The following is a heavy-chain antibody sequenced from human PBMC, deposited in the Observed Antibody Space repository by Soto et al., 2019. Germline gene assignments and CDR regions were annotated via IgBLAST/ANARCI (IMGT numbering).Heavy chain of an antibody. CDR2: IFSSGTT. Sequence: SETLSLTCTVSGDSISSGNKYWSWIRQAPGKGLEGIGYIFSSGTTYYNPSLKSRLTMSLDTSQNQFSLRLASVTDADSAVYYCARVQSKFDYYYALDVWGQGTTVTVSS. V-gene: IGHV4-30-4*01. J-gene: IGHJ6*02. CDR1: GDSISSGNKY. CDR3: ARVQSKFDYYYALDV. D-gene: IGHD3-10*01.